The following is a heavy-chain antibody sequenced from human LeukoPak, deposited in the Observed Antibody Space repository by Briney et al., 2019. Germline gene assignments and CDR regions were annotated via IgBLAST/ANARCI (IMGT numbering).Heavy chain of an antibody. Sequence: GGSLRLSCAASGFSFSNYDMTWVRQAPGEGLEWVSSISPGHATFYADSVKGRFSISRDNSRNTLYLQMNSLRAEDTAVYYCAKDLSTMVRGALFDYWGQGTLVTVSS. V-gene: IGHV3-23*01. J-gene: IGHJ4*02. CDR3: AKDLSTMVRGALFDY. CDR2: ISPGHAT. CDR1: GFSFSNYD. D-gene: IGHD3-10*01.